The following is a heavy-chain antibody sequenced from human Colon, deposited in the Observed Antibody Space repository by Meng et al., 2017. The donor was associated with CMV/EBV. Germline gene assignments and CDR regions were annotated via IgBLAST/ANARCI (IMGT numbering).Heavy chain of an antibody. CDR3: ARELARGGY. CDR2: ISPYNGDT. V-gene: IGHV1-18*01. Sequence: GLYGTEVKKAGASVKVSCTTSCYSFTNFRISWVRQAPGQGLEWRAYISPYNGDTNYAQRFQGRVALTTDTSTSTVYMELGSLTSDDTAMYYCARELARGGYWGQGTLVTVSS. J-gene: IGHJ4*02. CDR1: CYSFTNFR.